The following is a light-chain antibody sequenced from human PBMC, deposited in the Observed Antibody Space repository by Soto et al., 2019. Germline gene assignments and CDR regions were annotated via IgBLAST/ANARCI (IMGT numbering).Light chain of an antibody. CDR3: QQYNNWPWT. V-gene: IGKV3-15*01. J-gene: IGKJ1*01. Sequence: EIVMTQSPATLSLSPWEIATLSCRASRSVSSNLAWYQQKPGQAPRLLIYGASTRATGIPARFSGSGSGTEFTLTISSLQSEDFAVYYCQQYNNWPWTFGQGTKVDIK. CDR1: RSVSSN. CDR2: GAS.